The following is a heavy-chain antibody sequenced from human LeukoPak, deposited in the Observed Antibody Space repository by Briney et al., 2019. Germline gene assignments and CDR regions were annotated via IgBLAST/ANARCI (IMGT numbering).Heavy chain of an antibody. J-gene: IGHJ6*03. Sequence: GGSLRLSCAASDFTFISYWMTWVRQAPGKGLEWVANIKQDGSEKYYVDSVKGRFTISRDNAKNSLYLQMKSLRAEDTAVYYCARGNEWETVPHMDVWGKGTTVTVSS. D-gene: IGHD1-26*01. CDR2: IKQDGSEK. CDR3: ARGNEWETVPHMDV. CDR1: DFTFISYW. V-gene: IGHV3-7*01.